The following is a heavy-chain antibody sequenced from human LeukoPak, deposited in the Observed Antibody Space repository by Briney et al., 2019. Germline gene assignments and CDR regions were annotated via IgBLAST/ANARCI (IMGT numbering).Heavy chain of an antibody. CDR1: GFTFSSYN. Sequence: GGSLRLSCAASGFTFSSYNINWVRQAPGKGLEWVSYISSSRRTISYADSVKGRFTISRDNAKNSLYLQMNSLRAEDTAVYYCARSSSRYCNGGSCYSGVLGYFDYWGQGTLVTVSS. D-gene: IGHD2-15*01. CDR2: ISSSRRTI. V-gene: IGHV3-48*01. J-gene: IGHJ4*02. CDR3: ARSSSRYCNGGSCYSGVLGYFDY.